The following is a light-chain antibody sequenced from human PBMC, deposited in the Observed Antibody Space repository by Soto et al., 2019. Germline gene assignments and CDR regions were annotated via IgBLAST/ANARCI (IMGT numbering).Light chain of an antibody. V-gene: IGLV1-40*01. Sequence: QSVLTQPPSVSGAPGQRVTISCTGSSSNIGADYGVHWYQQLPGTAPKLLIYGDNNRPSGVPDRFSGSQSGTSASLAITGLQAEDEADYYCQSFDSSLSGSVFGGGTKVTVL. CDR2: GDN. J-gene: IGLJ2*01. CDR3: QSFDSSLSGSV. CDR1: SSNIGADYG.